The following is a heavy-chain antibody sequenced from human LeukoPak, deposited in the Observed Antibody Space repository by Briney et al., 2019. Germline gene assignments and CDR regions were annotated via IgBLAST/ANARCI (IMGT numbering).Heavy chain of an antibody. J-gene: IGHJ4*02. CDR2: INHSGST. V-gene: IGHV4-34*01. D-gene: IGHD3-22*01. Sequence: PSETLSLSCAVYVGSFTGYYWSWIPQPPGKGLEGIGEINHSGSTNYNPTLKSRVTISVDTSKNQFSLKLSSVTAADTAVYYCVPLGPDSSGVTRDYFDYWGQGTLVTVSS. CDR3: VPLGPDSSGVTRDYFDY. CDR1: VGSFTGYY.